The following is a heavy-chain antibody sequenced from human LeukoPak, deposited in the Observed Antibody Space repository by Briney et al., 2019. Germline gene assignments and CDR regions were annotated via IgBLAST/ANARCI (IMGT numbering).Heavy chain of an antibody. J-gene: IGHJ6*03. CDR2: ISAYNGNT. Sequence: GASVKVSCKASGYTFTSYGISWVRQAPGQGLEWMGWISAYNGNTNYAQKLQGRVTMTTDTSTSTAYMELRSLRSDDTAVYYCARVPDSISYYYYYMDVWGKGTTVTVSS. V-gene: IGHV1-18*01. CDR1: GYTFTSYG. CDR3: ARVPDSISYYYYYMDV. D-gene: IGHD2-15*01.